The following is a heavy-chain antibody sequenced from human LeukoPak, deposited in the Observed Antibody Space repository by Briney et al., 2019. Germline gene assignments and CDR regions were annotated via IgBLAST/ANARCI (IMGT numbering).Heavy chain of an antibody. CDR3: ARDRSYGSGMDV. CDR2: IYSGGST. J-gene: IGHJ6*02. Sequence: GGSLRLSCAASGFTVSSNYMSWVRQAPGKGLEWVSVIYSGGSTYYADSVKGRFTISRDNSKNTLYLQMNSLRAEDTAVYYCARDRSYGSGMDVWGQGTTVTVSS. CDR1: GFTVSSNY. V-gene: IGHV3-53*01. D-gene: IGHD5-18*01.